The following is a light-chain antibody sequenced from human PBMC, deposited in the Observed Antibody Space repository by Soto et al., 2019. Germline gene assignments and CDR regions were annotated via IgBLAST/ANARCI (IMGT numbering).Light chain of an antibody. CDR1: QSISNW. Sequence: DIPMTQSPSTLSASVGDRVTIICRASQSISNWLAWYQQKPGKAPKLLIYEASSLESGVPSRFNGSGSGSEFTLTISSLQPDDFATYYCQQYRSYPITFGQGTRLEIK. V-gene: IGKV1-5*03. CDR2: EAS. J-gene: IGKJ5*01. CDR3: QQYRSYPIT.